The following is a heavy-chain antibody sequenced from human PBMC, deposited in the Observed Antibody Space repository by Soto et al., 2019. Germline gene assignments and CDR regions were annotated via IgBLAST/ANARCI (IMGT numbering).Heavy chain of an antibody. CDR3: AHRSYYYDSSGYPDDAFDI. Sequence: QITLKESGPTLVKPTQTLTLTCTFSGFSLSTSGVGVGWIRQPPGKALEWLALIYWDDDKRYSPSLKSRLTITKDPSKHQVVLTMTNMDPVDTATYYCAHRSYYYDSSGYPDDAFDIWGQGTMVTVSS. CDR2: IYWDDDK. CDR1: GFSLSTSGVG. D-gene: IGHD3-22*01. V-gene: IGHV2-5*02. J-gene: IGHJ3*02.